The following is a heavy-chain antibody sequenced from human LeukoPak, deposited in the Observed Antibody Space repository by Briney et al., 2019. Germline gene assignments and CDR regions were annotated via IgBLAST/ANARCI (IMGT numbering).Heavy chain of an antibody. CDR1: GFTFSSYG. Sequence: PGGSLRLSCAASGFTFSSYGMHWVRQAPGKGLEWVAVISYDGSSKYYADSVKGRFTISRDNSKNTLYLQMNSLRAEDTAVYYCAKDQDYYFDYWGQGTLVTVSS. CDR3: AKDQDYYFDY. CDR2: ISYDGSSK. V-gene: IGHV3-30*18. J-gene: IGHJ4*02.